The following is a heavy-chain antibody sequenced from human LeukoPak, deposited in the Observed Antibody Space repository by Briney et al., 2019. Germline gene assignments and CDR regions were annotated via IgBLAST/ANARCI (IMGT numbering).Heavy chain of an antibody. CDR2: IYHSGST. Sequence: SETLSLTCAVSGYSINSGYYWGWIRQPPGKGLEWIGSIYHSGSTYYNPSLKSRVTISVDTSKNQFSLKLSSVTAADTAVYYCARCGSGSSRNDYWGQGTLVTVSS. V-gene: IGHV4-38-2*01. CDR1: GYSINSGYY. D-gene: IGHD1-26*01. J-gene: IGHJ4*02. CDR3: ARCGSGSSRNDY.